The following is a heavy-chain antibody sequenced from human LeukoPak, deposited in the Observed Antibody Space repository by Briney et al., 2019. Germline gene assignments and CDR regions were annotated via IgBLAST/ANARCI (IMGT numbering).Heavy chain of an antibody. CDR2: FDPEDGET. CDR3: ATRRIAGRRMGENAFDI. D-gene: IGHD3-16*01. CDR1: GYTFTGYY. Sequence: ASVKVSYKASGYTFTGYYMHWVRQAPGKGLEWMGGFDPEDGETIYAQKFQGRVTMTEDTSTDTAYMELSSLRSEDTAVYYCATRRIAGRRMGENAFDIWGQGTMVTVSS. V-gene: IGHV1-24*01. J-gene: IGHJ3*02.